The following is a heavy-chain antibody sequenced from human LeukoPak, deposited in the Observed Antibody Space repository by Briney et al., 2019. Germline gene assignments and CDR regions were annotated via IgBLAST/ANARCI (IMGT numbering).Heavy chain of an antibody. CDR2: IIPIFGTT. CDR1: GGTFSSYA. D-gene: IGHD3-10*01. V-gene: IGHV1-69*06. J-gene: IGHJ4*02. CDR3: ARDRNGKGSGSYSSDY. Sequence: SVKVSCKASGGTFSSYAISWVRQAPGQGPEWMGGIIPIFGTTNYAQKFQGRVTITADKSTSTAYMELSSLRSEDTAVYYCARDRNGKGSGSYSSDYWGQGTLVTVSS.